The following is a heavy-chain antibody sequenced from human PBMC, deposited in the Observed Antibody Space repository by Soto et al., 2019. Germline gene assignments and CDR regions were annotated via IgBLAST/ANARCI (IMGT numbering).Heavy chain of an antibody. J-gene: IGHJ4*02. CDR1: GASIRSHY. V-gene: IGHV4-59*11. CDR2: IYYTGTT. D-gene: IGHD2-15*01. Sequence: SETLSLTCTVSGASIRSHYWSWVRRPPGKGLEWIGFIYYTGTTKYNPSLESRITINADTSKNQFSLQLHSVTPEDAAMYYCARIVGGSPDYWGQGTLVTVSS. CDR3: ARIVGGSPDY.